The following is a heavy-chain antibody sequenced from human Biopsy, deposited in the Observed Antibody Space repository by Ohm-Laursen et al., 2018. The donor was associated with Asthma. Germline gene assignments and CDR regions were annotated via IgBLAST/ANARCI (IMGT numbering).Heavy chain of an antibody. CDR3: ARGDSSNWSHYYFDY. D-gene: IGHD3-22*01. CDR1: GFAVTRDH. Sequence: SLRLSCAASGFAVTRDHMFWVRQAPGKGLEWVSVIYSGGTSHTADSVRGRFTISRDYSKNTLYLQMHSLRAEDTAVSYCARGDSSNWSHYYFDYWGQGTLVTVSS. V-gene: IGHV3-53*01. CDR2: IYSGGTS. J-gene: IGHJ4*02.